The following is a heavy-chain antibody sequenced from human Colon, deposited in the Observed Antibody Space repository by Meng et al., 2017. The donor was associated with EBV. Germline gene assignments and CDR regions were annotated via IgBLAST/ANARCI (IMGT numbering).Heavy chain of an antibody. Sequence: QGQLQQWGAGLLKPSETLSLPCAVYGGPSSNFYWSWIRQPPGKGLEWIGEMNQSGSTNYNPSLKSRVTISVDASKNQFSLKLSSVTAADTAVYYCARAWGYCSSGSCRTGWGQGTLVTVSS. CDR2: MNQSGST. V-gene: IGHV4-34*01. CDR3: ARAWGYCSSGSCRTG. D-gene: IGHD2-15*01. CDR1: GGPSSNFY. J-gene: IGHJ4*02.